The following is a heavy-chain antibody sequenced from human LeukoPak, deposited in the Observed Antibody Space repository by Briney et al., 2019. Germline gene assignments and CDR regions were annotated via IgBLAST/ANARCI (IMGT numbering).Heavy chain of an antibody. CDR2: ISANGINT. CDR1: GFTFSNHA. CDR3: ARRITAASTYYFDY. J-gene: IGHJ4*02. Sequence: GGSLRLSCVASGFTFSNHAMNWVRQAPGKGLEWASSISANGINTHYADSVKGRFTISRDNSKNTLYLQMNSLRAEDAAVYYCARRITAASTYYFDYWGQGTLVPVSS. V-gene: IGHV3-23*01. D-gene: IGHD6-25*01.